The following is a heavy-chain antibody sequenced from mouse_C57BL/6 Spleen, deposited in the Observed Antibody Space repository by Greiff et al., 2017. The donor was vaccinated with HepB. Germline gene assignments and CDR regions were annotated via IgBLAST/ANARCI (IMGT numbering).Heavy chain of an antibody. CDR1: GYTFTDYE. V-gene: IGHV1-15*01. J-gene: IGHJ2*01. Sequence: QVQLQQSGAELVRPGASVTLSCKASGYTFTDYEMHWLKQTPVHGLEWIGAIDPETGGTAYNQKFKGKAILTADKSSSTAYMELRSLTSEDSAVYYCTRSIYYDYGGVFDYWGQGTTLTVSS. CDR3: TRSIYYDYGGVFDY. D-gene: IGHD2-4*01. CDR2: IDPETGGT.